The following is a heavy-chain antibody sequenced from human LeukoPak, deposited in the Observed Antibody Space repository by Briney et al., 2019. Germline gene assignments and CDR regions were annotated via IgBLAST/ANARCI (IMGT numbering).Heavy chain of an antibody. V-gene: IGHV3-30*02. J-gene: IGHJ4*02. D-gene: IGHD3-9*01. CDR1: GFTFSSYG. CDR2: IQYDGSNE. Sequence: PGGSLRLSCAASGFTFSSYGMHWVRQAPGKGLEWVAYIQYDGSNEQYADSVKGRFSISRDSSKNTLFLQMNSLRAEDTAVYYCARMYYDILTGKYGPHYFDYWGQGTLVTVSS. CDR3: ARMYYDILTGKYGPHYFDY.